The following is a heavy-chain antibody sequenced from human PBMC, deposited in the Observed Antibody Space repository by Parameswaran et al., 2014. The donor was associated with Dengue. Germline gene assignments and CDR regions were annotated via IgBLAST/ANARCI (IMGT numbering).Heavy chain of an antibody. J-gene: IGHJ5*02. V-gene: IGHV1-3*01. D-gene: IGHD4-17*01. CDR2: INAGNGNT. CDR1: GYTFTSYA. CDR3: ARGGTVTTNRFGWFGP. Sequence: PGASVKVSCKASGYTFTSYAMHWVRQAPGQRLEWMGWINAGNGNTKYSQKFQGRVTITRDTSASTAYMELSSLRSEDTAVYYCARGGTVTTNRFGWFGPWGQGNPGH.